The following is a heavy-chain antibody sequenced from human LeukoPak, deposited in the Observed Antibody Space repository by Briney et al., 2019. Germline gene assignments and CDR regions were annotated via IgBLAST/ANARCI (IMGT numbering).Heavy chain of an antibody. D-gene: IGHD6-19*01. J-gene: IGHJ4*02. Sequence: ASVKVSCKASGYTFTSYDINWVRQATGQGLEWMGWMNPNSGNTGYAQKFQGRVTITRNTSISTAYMELSSLRSEDTAVYYCAASIALTGNFFDYWGQGTLVTVSS. CDR3: AASIALTGNFFDY. CDR1: GYTFTSYD. V-gene: IGHV1-8*03. CDR2: MNPNSGNT.